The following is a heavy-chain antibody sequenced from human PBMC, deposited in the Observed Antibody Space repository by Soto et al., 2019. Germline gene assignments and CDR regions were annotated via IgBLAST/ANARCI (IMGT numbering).Heavy chain of an antibody. J-gene: IGHJ1*01. CDR1: GFTVSSNY. D-gene: IGHD2-15*01. CDR2: IYSGGST. Sequence: GGSLRLSCAASGFTVSSNYMSWVRQAPGKGLEWVSVIYSGGSTYYADSVKGRFTISRDNSKNTLYLQMNSLRAEDTAVYYCARAAGDCSGGSCYSFGYFQHWGQGTLVTVSS. CDR3: ARAAGDCSGGSCYSFGYFQH. V-gene: IGHV3-66*01.